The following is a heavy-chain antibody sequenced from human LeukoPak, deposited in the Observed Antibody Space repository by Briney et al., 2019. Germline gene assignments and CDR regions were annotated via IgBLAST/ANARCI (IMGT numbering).Heavy chain of an antibody. Sequence: KPSQTLSLTCTVSGGSISSGSYYWSWIRQPPGKGLEWIGEINHSGNTNYNPSLKSRVAISVDTSKNQFSLKLTSVTAADTAVYYCARPQRKGGRDNFDYWGQGTLVTVSS. J-gene: IGHJ4*02. CDR1: GGSISSGSYY. CDR2: INHSGNT. D-gene: IGHD1-1*01. V-gene: IGHV4-39*07. CDR3: ARPQRKGGRDNFDY.